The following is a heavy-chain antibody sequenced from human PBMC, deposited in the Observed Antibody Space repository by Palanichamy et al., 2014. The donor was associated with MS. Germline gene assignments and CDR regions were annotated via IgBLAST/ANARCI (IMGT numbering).Heavy chain of an antibody. CDR1: GYTFKRFP. V-gene: IGHV1-3*01. CDR3: AREGPHNSGMDV. Sequence: QVLLVQSGAEVKKPAASVKVSCEASGYTFKRFPIHWLRQAPGQGLEWMGWISAGNGDTENSQKFQGRVTITRDTSASTAYMEPSSLRSDDTAVYYCAREGPHNSGMDVWGQGTTVTVSS. J-gene: IGHJ6*02. CDR2: ISAGNGDT.